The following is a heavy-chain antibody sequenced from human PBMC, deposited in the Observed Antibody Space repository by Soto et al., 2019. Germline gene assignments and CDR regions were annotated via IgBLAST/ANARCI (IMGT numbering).Heavy chain of an antibody. Sequence: EVQLVESGGDLVQPGGSLRLSCAASGFTFSSYDFHWVRQATGKGLEWVSGIGTAGDTYYAGSVKGRFIMSRENAKNSLYLQMNSLRAGDTAAYYCTRGADGFDYWGQGTLVTVSS. V-gene: IGHV3-13*01. D-gene: IGHD3-16*01. CDR1: GFTFSSYD. CDR3: TRGADGFDY. J-gene: IGHJ4*02. CDR2: IGTAGDT.